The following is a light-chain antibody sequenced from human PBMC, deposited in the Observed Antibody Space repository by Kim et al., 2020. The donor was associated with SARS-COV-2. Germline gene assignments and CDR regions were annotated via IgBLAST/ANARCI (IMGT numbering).Light chain of an antibody. Sequence: SYELTQPPSVSVSPGQTASITCSGDKLGDKYACWYQQKPGQSPVLVIYQDSKRPSGIPERFSGSNSGNTATLTISGTQAMDEDDYYCQAWDSRTAVFGGG. V-gene: IGLV3-1*01. CDR1: KLGDKY. CDR2: QDS. J-gene: IGLJ3*02. CDR3: QAWDSRTAV.